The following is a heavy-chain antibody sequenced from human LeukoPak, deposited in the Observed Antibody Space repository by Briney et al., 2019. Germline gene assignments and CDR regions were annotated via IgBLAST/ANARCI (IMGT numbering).Heavy chain of an antibody. Sequence: GGSLRLSCAASGFTFSSYAMHWVRQAPGKGLEWVAVISYDGSNKYYADSVKGRFTISSDNSKNTLYLQMNSLRAEDTAVYYCAREKYAFDIWGQGTMVTVSS. V-gene: IGHV3-30-3*01. CDR3: AREKYAFDI. CDR2: ISYDGSNK. J-gene: IGHJ3*02. CDR1: GFTFSSYA.